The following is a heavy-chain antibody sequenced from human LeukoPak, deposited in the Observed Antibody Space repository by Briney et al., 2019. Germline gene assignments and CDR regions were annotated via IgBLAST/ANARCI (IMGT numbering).Heavy chain of an antibody. V-gene: IGHV1-3*01. D-gene: IGHD6-25*01. CDR2: FNSDKGNT. CDR3: ARGGPNKSGWTLDY. J-gene: IGHJ4*02. CDR1: GYTFTNYA. Sequence: ASVKVSCKASGYTFTNYAIHWVRQAPGQRLEWMGWFNSDKGNTEYSQKFQGRVIITRDTPASTAYMELSSLRPEDTAVFFCARGGPNKSGWTLDYWGQGTLVTVSS.